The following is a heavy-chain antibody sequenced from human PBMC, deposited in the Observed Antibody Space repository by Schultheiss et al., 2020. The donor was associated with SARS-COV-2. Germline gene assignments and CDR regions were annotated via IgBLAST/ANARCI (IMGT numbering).Heavy chain of an antibody. D-gene: IGHD3-22*01. CDR2: ISGSGGST. CDR1: GFTVSSNY. J-gene: IGHJ6*02. CDR3: ARREVYYDSSGYYNYGMDV. Sequence: GESLKISCAASGFTVSSNYMSWVRQAPGKGLEWVSAISGSGGSTYYADSVKGRFTISRDNSKNTLYLQMNSLRAEDTAVYYCARREVYYDSSGYYNYGMDVWGQGTTVTVSS. V-gene: IGHV3-23*01.